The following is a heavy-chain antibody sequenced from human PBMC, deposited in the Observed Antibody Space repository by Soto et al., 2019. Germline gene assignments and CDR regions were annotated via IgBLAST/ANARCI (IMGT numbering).Heavy chain of an antibody. J-gene: IGHJ4*02. D-gene: IGHD7-27*01. Sequence: SLRLSCAASGFTFSNYAMSWVRQAPGKGLQWVSTISGSGASTYYGDSVKGRFTLSRDNSENTLFLQMDSLRAEDTAVYYCAKGDLLTGVAHFDYWGQGTLVTVSS. V-gene: IGHV3-23*01. CDR1: GFTFSNYA. CDR2: ISGSGAST. CDR3: AKGDLLTGVAHFDY.